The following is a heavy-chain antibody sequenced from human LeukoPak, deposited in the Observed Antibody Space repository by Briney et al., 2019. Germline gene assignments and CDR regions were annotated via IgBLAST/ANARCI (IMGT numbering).Heavy chain of an antibody. CDR2: ISSDGTST. J-gene: IGHJ3*02. CDR1: GFTFRSYG. V-gene: IGHV3-74*01. D-gene: IGHD2-15*01. Sequence: PGGSLRLSCAASGFTFRSYGMHWVRQAPGKGLFLVSRISSDGTSTTYADSVKGRFTISNDNAKNTLYLQLGILRDEDTAIYYCASPGWSDALDMWGQGTRVTVSS. CDR3: ASPGWSDALDM.